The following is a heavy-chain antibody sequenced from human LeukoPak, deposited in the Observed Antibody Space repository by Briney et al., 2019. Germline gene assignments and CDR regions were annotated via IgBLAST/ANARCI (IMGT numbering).Heavy chain of an antibody. CDR1: GYSFTSYW. CDR3: AREPGYSGSLNGFDD. J-gene: IGHJ4*02. V-gene: IGHV5-51*01. D-gene: IGHD1-26*01. CDR2: IYPGDSDT. Sequence: GESLMISCKGSGYSFTSYWIGWVRQLPGKGLEWMGIIYPGDSDTRYSPSFQGQVTISADKSISTAYLQWSSQKASDTAMYYCAREPGYSGSLNGFDDWGQGTLVTVSS.